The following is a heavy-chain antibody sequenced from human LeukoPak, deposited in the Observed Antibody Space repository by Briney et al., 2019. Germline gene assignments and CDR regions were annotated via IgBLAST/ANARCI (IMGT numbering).Heavy chain of an antibody. V-gene: IGHV1-2*02. Sequence: ASVKVSCKASGYTFTGYYMHWVRQAPGQGLEWMGWINPNSGGTNNAQKFQGRVTMTRDTSISTAYMELSRLRSDDTAVYYCARVRVFGSSSSDFDYWGQGTLVTVSS. D-gene: IGHD6-6*01. J-gene: IGHJ4*02. CDR2: INPNSGGT. CDR3: ARVRVFGSSSSDFDY. CDR1: GYTFTGYY.